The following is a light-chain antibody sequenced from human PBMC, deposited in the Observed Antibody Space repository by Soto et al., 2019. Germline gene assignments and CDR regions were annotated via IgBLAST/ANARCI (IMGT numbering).Light chain of an antibody. CDR1: SSDVGAYDY. V-gene: IGLV2-8*01. Sequence: QSVLTQPPSASGSPGQSVTISCTGTSSDVGAYDYVSWYQQHPGKAPKLMIYEINKRPSGVPDRFSGSKSGNTASLTVSGLQAEDEADYYCSSYTSSILYVFGTGTKVTVL. CDR3: SSYTSSILYV. CDR2: EIN. J-gene: IGLJ1*01.